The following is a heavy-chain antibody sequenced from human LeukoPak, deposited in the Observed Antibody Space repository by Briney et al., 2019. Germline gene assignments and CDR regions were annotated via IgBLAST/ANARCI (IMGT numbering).Heavy chain of an antibody. J-gene: IGHJ4*02. CDR2: ISSSGSTI. CDR1: GFTFSSYE. D-gene: IGHD3-22*01. CDR3: ARATYYYDSSGYAY. V-gene: IGHV3-48*03. Sequence: GSLRLSCAASGFTFSSYEMNWVRQAPGKGLEWVSYISSSGSTIYYADSVKGRFTISRDNAKNSLYLQMNSLRAEDTAVYYCARATYYYDSSGYAYWGQGTLVTVSS.